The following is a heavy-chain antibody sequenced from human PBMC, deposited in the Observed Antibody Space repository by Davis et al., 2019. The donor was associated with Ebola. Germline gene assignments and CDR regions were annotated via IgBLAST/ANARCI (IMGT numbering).Heavy chain of an antibody. D-gene: IGHD4-17*01. CDR2: IFYSGSTIFYNGAT. CDR1: GASISSHY. J-gene: IGHJ4*02. V-gene: IGHV4-59*11. CDR3: ARIHDHGDRPFDY. Sequence: PSETLSLTCTVSGASISSHYWNWIRQPPGKGLEWIGYIFYSGSTIFYNGATNYNPSLKSRVTISADTAKNQLSLKLSSVTAADTAIYYCARIHDHGDRPFDYWGQGALVIVS.